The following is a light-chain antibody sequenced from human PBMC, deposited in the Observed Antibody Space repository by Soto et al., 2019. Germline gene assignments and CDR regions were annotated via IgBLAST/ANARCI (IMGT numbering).Light chain of an antibody. CDR1: SSNIGSNT. Sequence: QSLLTQPPSASGTPGQRVTTSCSGSSSNIGSNTVNWYQQLPGTAPKLLIYSNNQRPSGVPDRFSGSKSGTSASLAISGLQSEDEADYYCAAWDDSLNGYVFGSGTKVTVL. CDR2: SNN. V-gene: IGLV1-44*01. J-gene: IGLJ1*01. CDR3: AAWDDSLNGYV.